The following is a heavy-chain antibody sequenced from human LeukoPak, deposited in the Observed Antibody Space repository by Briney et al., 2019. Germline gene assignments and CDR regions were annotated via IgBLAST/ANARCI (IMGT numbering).Heavy chain of an antibody. CDR1: GYSISSGYY. CDR3: ARGDSGPDN. J-gene: IGHJ4*02. V-gene: IGHV4-38-2*02. D-gene: IGHD5-12*01. CDR2: IFHTGST. Sequence: SETLSLACSVSGYSISSGYYWGWIQQPPGKGLEWIGNIFHTGSTYCNPSVKSRVTISVDTSKNQFSLKLNSVTAADTAVYYCARGDSGPDNWGQGALVTVSS.